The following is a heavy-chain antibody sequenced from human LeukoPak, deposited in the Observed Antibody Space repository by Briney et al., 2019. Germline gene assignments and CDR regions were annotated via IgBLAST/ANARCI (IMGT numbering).Heavy chain of an antibody. CDR2: IYWDDDK. Sequence: SGPTLVNPTQTLTLTCTFSGFSLSTSGVGVGWIRQPPGKALEWLALIYWDDDKRYSPSLKSRLTITKDTSKNQVVLTMTNMDPVDTDTYYCAHQQWLWDYYYYYMDFWGKGTTVAVSS. CDR3: AHQQWLWDYYYYYMDF. D-gene: IGHD6-19*01. J-gene: IGHJ6*03. V-gene: IGHV2-5*02. CDR1: GFSLSTSGVG.